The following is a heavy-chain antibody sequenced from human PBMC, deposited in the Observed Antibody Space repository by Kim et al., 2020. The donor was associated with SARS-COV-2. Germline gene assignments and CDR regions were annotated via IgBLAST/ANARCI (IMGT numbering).Heavy chain of an antibody. Sequence: GGSLRLSCVAFGFTFSDYRMNWVRQAPGKGLEGLSFISNDDGGIYYVDSVRGRFTVSRDDAKNSLYLQMNSLTVDDTAVYYCVRDGRPGIWDQALDSWGQGTLVTVSS. CDR3: VRDGRPGIWDQALDS. V-gene: IGHV3-48*04. D-gene: IGHD1-26*01. CDR1: GFTFSDYR. J-gene: IGHJ4*02. CDR2: ISNDDGGI.